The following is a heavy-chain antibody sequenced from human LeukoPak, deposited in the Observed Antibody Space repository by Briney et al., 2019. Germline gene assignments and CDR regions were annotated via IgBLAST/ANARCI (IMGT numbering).Heavy chain of an antibody. V-gene: IGHV4-30-4*08. CDR1: GGSISSGDYY. J-gene: IGHJ4*02. CDR3: ARGKRSYDILTGYYKAPPDY. D-gene: IGHD3-9*01. CDR2: IYYSGST. Sequence: PSETLSLTCTVSGGSISSGDYYWSWIRLPPGKGLEWIGYIYYSGSTYYNPSLKSRVTVSVDTSKNQFSLKLSSVTAADTAVYYCARGKRSYDILTGYYKAPPDYWGQGTLVTVSS.